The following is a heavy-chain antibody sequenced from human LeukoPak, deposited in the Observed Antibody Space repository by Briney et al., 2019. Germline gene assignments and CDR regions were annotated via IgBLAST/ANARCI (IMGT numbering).Heavy chain of an antibody. CDR3: ANNFDY. J-gene: IGHJ4*02. CDR1: GFTFSNYC. V-gene: IGHV3-33*06. CDR2: IWYDGTNK. Sequence: PGGSLRLSCAASGFTFSNYCMHWVRQAPGKGLEWVAVIWYDGTNKYYADSVKGRFTISRDNSKNTLYLQMNSLRAEDTAVYYCANNFDYWGQGTLVTVSS.